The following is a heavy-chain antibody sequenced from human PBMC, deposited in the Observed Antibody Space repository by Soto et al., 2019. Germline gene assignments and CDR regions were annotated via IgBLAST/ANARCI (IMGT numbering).Heavy chain of an antibody. V-gene: IGHV4-31*03. Sequence: TLSLTCTVSGGSISSGGYYWSWIRQHPGTGLEWIGYIYYSGSTYYNPSLKSRVTISVDTSKNQFSLKLSSVTAADTAVYYCARDNRYITGTTYYYYGMDVWGQGTTVTVSS. D-gene: IGHD1-7*01. CDR1: GGSISSGGYY. CDR3: ARDNRYITGTTYYYYGMDV. CDR2: IYYSGST. J-gene: IGHJ6*02.